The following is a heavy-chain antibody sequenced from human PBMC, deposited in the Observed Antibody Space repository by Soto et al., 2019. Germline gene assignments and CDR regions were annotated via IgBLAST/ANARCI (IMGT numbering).Heavy chain of an antibody. CDR1: GGSFYGGSFSGYY. V-gene: IGHV4-34*02. D-gene: IGHD2-8*01. Sequence: QVHLQQWGAGLVKPSETLSLTCAVYGGSFYGGSFSGYYWSWIRQTQGTGLEWIGEFNHSGSTYNNPSLKSRSGITIDMYRFELIPTLSSVNHEDTVVYYCVRGSRAVRFDQLGQGILVAIST. J-gene: IGHJ4*02. CDR2: FNHSGST. CDR3: VRGSRAVRFDQ.